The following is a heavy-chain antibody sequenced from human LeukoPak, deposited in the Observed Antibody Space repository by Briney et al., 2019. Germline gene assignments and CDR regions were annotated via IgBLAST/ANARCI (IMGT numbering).Heavy chain of an antibody. D-gene: IGHD3-9*01. V-gene: IGHV3-48*01. Sequence: GGSLTLSCAASGFTFSSYSMNWVRQAPGKGLEWVSYISSSSSTIYYADSVKGRFTISRDNAKNSLYLQMNSMRAEDTAVYYSARGGFVLRYFDWLSDWGQGTLVTVSS. CDR3: ARGGFVLRYFDWLSD. J-gene: IGHJ4*02. CDR1: GFTFSSYS. CDR2: ISSSSSTI.